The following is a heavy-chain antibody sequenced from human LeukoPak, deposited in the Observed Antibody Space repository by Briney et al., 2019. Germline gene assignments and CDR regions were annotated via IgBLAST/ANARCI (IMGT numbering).Heavy chain of an antibody. V-gene: IGHV1-46*01. J-gene: IGHJ4*02. CDR1: GYTFPSYF. CDR3: ARTAARRFDY. CDR2: INPTGGSP. D-gene: IGHD6-6*01. Sequence: ASVKVSCTASGYTFPSYFMHWVRQAPGQGLEWMGIINPTGGSPTYAQKFQGRVTMTRDTSTSTVYMELSSLRSDDTAVYYCARTAARRFDYWGQGTLVTVSS.